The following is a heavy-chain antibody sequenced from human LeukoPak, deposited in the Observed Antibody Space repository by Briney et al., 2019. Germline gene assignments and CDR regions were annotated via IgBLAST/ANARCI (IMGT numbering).Heavy chain of an antibody. CDR2: ISSSGSTI. CDR1: GFTFSSYS. D-gene: IGHD3-22*01. CDR3: ARESRVDSSGFYYFDY. V-gene: IGHV3-48*04. Sequence: GGSLRLSCAASGFTFSSYSMSWIRQAPGKGLEWVSYISSSGSTIYYADSVKGRFTISRDNAKNSLYLQMNSLRAEDTAVYYCARESRVDSSGFYYFDYWGQGTLVTVSS. J-gene: IGHJ4*02.